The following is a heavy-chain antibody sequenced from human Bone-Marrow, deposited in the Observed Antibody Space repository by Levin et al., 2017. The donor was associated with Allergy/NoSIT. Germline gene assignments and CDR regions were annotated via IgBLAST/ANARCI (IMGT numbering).Heavy chain of an antibody. D-gene: IGHD4-17*01. J-gene: IGHJ6*03. CDR1: GFIFADHA. CDR3: AKAGTTVMLDYSYLDV. V-gene: IGHV3-23*01. Sequence: GGSLRLSCTISGFIFADHAMNWGRQAPGGGLEWVSSLDGSSAKTYYADSVKGRFTISREYSKNTLFLQMNSLRVEDTARYYCAKAGTTVMLDYSYLDVWGEGTAVTVSS. CDR2: LDGSSAKT.